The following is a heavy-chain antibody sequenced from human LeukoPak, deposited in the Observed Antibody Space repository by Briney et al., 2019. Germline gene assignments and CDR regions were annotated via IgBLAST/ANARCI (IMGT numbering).Heavy chain of an antibody. J-gene: IGHJ4*02. CDR2: ISSSGSTI. Sequence: GGSLRLSCAASGFTFSSYEMNWVRQARGKGLEWVSYISSSGSTIYYADSVKGRFTISRDNAKNSLYLQMNSLRAEDTAVYYCARGRPADIVVVVASSNFDYWGQGTLVTVSS. CDR3: ARGRPADIVVVVASSNFDY. V-gene: IGHV3-48*03. CDR1: GFTFSSYE. D-gene: IGHD2-15*01.